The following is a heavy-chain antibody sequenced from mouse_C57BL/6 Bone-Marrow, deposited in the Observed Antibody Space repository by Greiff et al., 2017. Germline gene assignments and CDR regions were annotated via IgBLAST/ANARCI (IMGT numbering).Heavy chain of an antibody. J-gene: IGHJ4*01. V-gene: IGHV1-62-2*01. CDR1: GYTFTEYT. CDR3: ARHEEETAQATWAMDY. CDR2: FYPGSGSI. D-gene: IGHD3-2*02. Sequence: VKLQESGAELVKPGASVKLSCKASGYTFTEYTIHWVKQRSGQGLEWIGWFYPGSGSIKYNEKFKDKATLTADKSSSTVYMELSRLTSEDSAVYFCARHEEETAQATWAMDYWGQGTSVTVSS.